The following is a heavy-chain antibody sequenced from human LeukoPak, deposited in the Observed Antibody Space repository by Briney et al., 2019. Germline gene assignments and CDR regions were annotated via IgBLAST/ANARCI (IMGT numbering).Heavy chain of an antibody. Sequence: SETLSLTCNVSGDSIRNYYWSWIRQPPGKGLEWIGYIYYSGSTYYNPSLKSRVTISVDTSKNQFSLKLSSVTAADTAVYYCARNTIFGVADYWGQGTLVTVSS. CDR1: GDSIRNYY. V-gene: IGHV4-30-4*08. D-gene: IGHD3-3*01. J-gene: IGHJ4*02. CDR3: ARNTIFGVADY. CDR2: IYYSGST.